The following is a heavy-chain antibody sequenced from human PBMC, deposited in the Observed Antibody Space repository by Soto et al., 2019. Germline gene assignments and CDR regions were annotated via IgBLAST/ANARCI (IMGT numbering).Heavy chain of an antibody. CDR3: ARDGSGSYYPGTYYYYYGMDG. J-gene: IGHJ6*02. CDR2: ISHDGSNK. V-gene: IGHV3-30-3*01. Sequence: QVQLVESGGGVVQPGRSLRLSCAASGFTFSSYAMHWVRQAPGKGLEWVAVISHDGSNKYYADSVKGRFTISSDNSNKTLYLQMNSLRAEDTAVYYCARDGSGSYYPGTYYYYYGMDGWGQGTTFTVSS. CDR1: GFTFSSYA. D-gene: IGHD3-10*01.